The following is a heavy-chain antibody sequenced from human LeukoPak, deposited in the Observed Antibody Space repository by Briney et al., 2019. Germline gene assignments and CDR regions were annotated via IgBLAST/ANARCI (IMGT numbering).Heavy chain of an antibody. CDR1: GVSISSGDYY. V-gene: IGHV4-61*02. CDR3: ARGGPEYSSPSGDY. CDR2: IYTSGST. Sequence: SQTLSLTCTVSGVSISSGDYYWSWIRQPPGKGLEWIGRIYTSGSTNYNPSLKSRVTMSVDTSKNQFSLKLSSVTAADTAVYYCARGGPEYSSPSGDYWGQGTLVTVSS. J-gene: IGHJ4*02. D-gene: IGHD6-6*01.